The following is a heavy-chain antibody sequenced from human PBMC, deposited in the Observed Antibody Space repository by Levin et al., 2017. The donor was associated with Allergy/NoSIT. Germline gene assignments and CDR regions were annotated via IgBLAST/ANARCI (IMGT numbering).Heavy chain of an antibody. CDR1: GYTFTSYR. Sequence: VASVKVSCKASGYTFTSYRISWVRQAPGQGLEWMGWISTYNGNTKYAQKFQGRVTMTTDTATSTAYMELRSLRSDDTAVYYCARESAPDYGDYVDYWGQGTLVTVSS. CDR3: ARESAPDYGDYVDY. D-gene: IGHD4-17*01. J-gene: IGHJ4*02. V-gene: IGHV1-18*04. CDR2: ISTYNGNT.